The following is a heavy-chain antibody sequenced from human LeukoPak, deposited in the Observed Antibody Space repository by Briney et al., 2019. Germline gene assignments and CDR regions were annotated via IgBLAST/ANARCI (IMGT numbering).Heavy chain of an antibody. CDR1: GYIFTSYF. J-gene: IGHJ4*02. CDR3: ARDQDLDY. CDR2: SDSSGGST. V-gene: IGHV1-46*01. Sequence: ASAKVSCKASGYIFTSYFIHWVRQARAQGLEWMGISDSSGGSTIFAQKFRGRATITMDTSSSTHYMSLGGQPAGHTPVRNCARDQDLDYCGQGSVVTVSS.